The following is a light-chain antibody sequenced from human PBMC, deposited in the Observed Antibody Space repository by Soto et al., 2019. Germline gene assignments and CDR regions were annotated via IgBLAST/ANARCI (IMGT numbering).Light chain of an antibody. CDR1: SSDVDDYNY. J-gene: IGLJ1*01. CDR3: CSYAGSYSFV. Sequence: QSALTQPRSVSGSPGQSVTISCTGTSSDVDDYNYVSWYQQHPGKAPKLMIYDVSKRPSGVPVRFSGSKSGNTASLTISGLQAEDEADYYCCSYAGSYSFVFGTGTKLTVL. V-gene: IGLV2-11*01. CDR2: DVS.